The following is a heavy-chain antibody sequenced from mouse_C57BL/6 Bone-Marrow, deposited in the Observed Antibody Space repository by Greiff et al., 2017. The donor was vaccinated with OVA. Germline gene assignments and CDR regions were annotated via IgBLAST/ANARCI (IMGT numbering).Heavy chain of an antibody. CDR1: GFTFSSYT. CDR2: ISGGGGNT. J-gene: IGHJ3*01. D-gene: IGHD1-2*01. CDR3: ARRLRPAWFAY. Sequence: EVQVVESGGGLVKPGGSLKLSCAASGFTFSSYTMSWVRQTPEKRLEWVATISGGGGNTYYPDRVKGRFTMSRDTAKSTRYLEMSSLRYEDTALYYCARRLRPAWFAYWGQGTLVTVSA. V-gene: IGHV5-9*01.